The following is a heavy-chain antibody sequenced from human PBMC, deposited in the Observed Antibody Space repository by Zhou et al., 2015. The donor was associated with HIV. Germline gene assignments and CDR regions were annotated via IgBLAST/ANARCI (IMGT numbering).Heavy chain of an antibody. CDR1: GDVDHFRTYT. J-gene: IGHJ4*02. V-gene: IGHV1-69*01. CDR2: IRPMFRGT. D-gene: IGHD3-9*01. CDR3: ARDGGYFDDPAQNFDY. Sequence: QLLQSGSDVKKPGSSVKVSCRASGDVDHFRTYTITWVRQAPGHGLEWMGGIRPMFRGTDTAPKFQGRVSFGADVTATVVSMELKNLTVEDTAVYYCARDGGYFDDPAQNFDYWGQGTLVTVSS.